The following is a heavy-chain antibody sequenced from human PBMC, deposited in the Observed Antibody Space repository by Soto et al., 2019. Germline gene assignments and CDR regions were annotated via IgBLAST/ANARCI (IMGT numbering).Heavy chain of an antibody. J-gene: IGHJ5*02. D-gene: IGHD3-16*01. CDR2: IYYSGST. CDR3: ARSQGGSWFDP. CDR1: GGSISSGGYY. V-gene: IGHV4-31*03. Sequence: SETLSLTCTFSGGSISSGGYYWSWIRQHPGKGLEWIGYIYYSGSTYYNPSLKSRVTISVDTSKNQFSLKLSSVTAADTAVYYCARSQGGSWFDPWGQGTLVTVSS.